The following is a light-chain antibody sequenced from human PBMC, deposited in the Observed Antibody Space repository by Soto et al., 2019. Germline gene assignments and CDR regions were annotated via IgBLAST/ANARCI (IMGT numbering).Light chain of an antibody. CDR2: AVS. CDR1: QNVRNN. J-gene: IGKJ5*01. Sequence: EIVMTQSPATLSVSPGEGATLFCRASQNVRNNLAWYQQTPGLAPRLLIYAVSTRATGTPARFSGSGSGTEFTLTISSLQSEDFAVYYCQQYGSSPITCGQGTRREIK. V-gene: IGKV3-15*01. CDR3: QQYGSSPIT.